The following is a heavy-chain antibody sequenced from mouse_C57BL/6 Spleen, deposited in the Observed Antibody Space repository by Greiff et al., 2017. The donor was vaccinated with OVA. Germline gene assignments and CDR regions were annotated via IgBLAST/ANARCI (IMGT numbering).Heavy chain of an antibody. J-gene: IGHJ4*01. CDR1: GYTFTSYW. CDR3: ARGGSLGAMDY. Sequence: LQQPGAELVKPGASVKLSCKASGYTFTSYWMHWVTQRPGHGLAWIGMIHPNSGSTNSNEKFKGKATLTVDKSSSTAYMQLSSLTSEDAAVEYGARGGSLGAMDYWGQGTSVTVSS. D-gene: IGHD4-1*01. V-gene: IGHV1-64*01. CDR2: IHPNSGST.